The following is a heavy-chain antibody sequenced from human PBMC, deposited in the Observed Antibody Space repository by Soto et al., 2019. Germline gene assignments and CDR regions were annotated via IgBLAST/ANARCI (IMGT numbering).Heavy chain of an antibody. CDR1: GYTFTSYG. CDR2: ISAYNGNT. J-gene: IGHJ4*02. D-gene: IGHD3-22*01. CDR3: ARVNEAPRYDSSGYYSFDY. Sequence: QVQLVQSGAEVKKPGASVKVSCKASGYTFTSYGISWVRQAPGQGLEWMGWISAYNGNTNYAQKLQGRVTMTTDTSTSTAYMELRSLRSDDTAVYYCARVNEAPRYDSSGYYSFDYWGQGTLVTVSS. V-gene: IGHV1-18*01.